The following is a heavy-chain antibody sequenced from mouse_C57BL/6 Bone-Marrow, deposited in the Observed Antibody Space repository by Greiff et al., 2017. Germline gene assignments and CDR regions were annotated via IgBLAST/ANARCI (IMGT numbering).Heavy chain of an antibody. D-gene: IGHD2-3*01. CDR2: IYPGSGST. J-gene: IGHJ1*03. CDR1: GYTFTSYW. CDR3: ARGLMWLLWYFDV. V-gene: IGHV1-55*01. Sequence: QVQLQQPGAELVKPGASVKMSCKASGYTFTSYWITWVKQRPGQGLEWIGDIYPGSGSTNYNEKFKSKATLTVDTSSSTAYMQLSSLTSEDSEVDYCARGLMWLLWYFDVWGTGTTVTVSS.